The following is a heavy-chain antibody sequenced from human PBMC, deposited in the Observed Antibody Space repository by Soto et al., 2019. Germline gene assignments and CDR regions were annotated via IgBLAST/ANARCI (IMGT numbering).Heavy chain of an antibody. J-gene: IGHJ4*02. CDR2: LYYTGST. CDR1: GGPISSHY. D-gene: IGHD4-17*01. V-gene: IGHV4-59*11. Sequence: LSLTCTVSGGPISSHYWSWVRQPPGKGLEWIGYLYYTGSTNYNASLKSQVTMSLDTSKNQFSLMLTSVTAADTAVYYCARVGATVTSQGPGFDHWGQGILVTVSS. CDR3: ARVGATVTSQGPGFDH.